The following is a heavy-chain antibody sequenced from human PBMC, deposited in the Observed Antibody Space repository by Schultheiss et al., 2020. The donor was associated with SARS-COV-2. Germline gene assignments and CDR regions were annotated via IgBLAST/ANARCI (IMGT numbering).Heavy chain of an antibody. CDR3: ARDLQASVGYRPRDWFDP. V-gene: IGHV1-2*02. CDR2: INPNSGGT. J-gene: IGHJ5*02. D-gene: IGHD1-26*01. Sequence: ASVKVSCKASGYTFSDYGINWVRQAPGQGLEWLGWINPNSGGTNYAQKFQGRVTMTRDTSISTAYMALNRLTSDDTAVYYCARDLQASVGYRPRDWFDPWGQGTLVTVSS. CDR1: GYTFSDYG.